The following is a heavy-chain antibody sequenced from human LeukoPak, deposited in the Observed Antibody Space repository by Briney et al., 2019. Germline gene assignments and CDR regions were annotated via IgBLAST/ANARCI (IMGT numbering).Heavy chain of an antibody. D-gene: IGHD5-12*01. V-gene: IGHV1-69*13. CDR1: GGTFSSYA. CDR3: ARDPYSGYDDY. Sequence: ASVEVSCKASGGTFSSYAISWVRQAPGQGLEWMGGIIPIFGTANYAQKFQGRVTITADESTSTAYMELSSLRSEDTAVYYCARDPYSGYDDYWGQGTLVTVSS. J-gene: IGHJ4*02. CDR2: IIPIFGTA.